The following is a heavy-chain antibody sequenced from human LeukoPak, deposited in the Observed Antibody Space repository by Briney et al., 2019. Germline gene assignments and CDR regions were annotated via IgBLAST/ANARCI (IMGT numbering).Heavy chain of an antibody. D-gene: IGHD3-22*01. CDR3: ARFPPYYDSSGYYPDAFDI. Sequence: GGSLRLSCAASGFTVSSNYMSWVRQAPGKGLEWVSVIYSGGSTYYADSVKGRFTISRDNSKNTLYLQMNSLRAEDTAVYYCARFPPYYDSSGYYPDAFDIWGQGTMVTVSS. V-gene: IGHV3-66*01. J-gene: IGHJ3*02. CDR2: IYSGGST. CDR1: GFTVSSNY.